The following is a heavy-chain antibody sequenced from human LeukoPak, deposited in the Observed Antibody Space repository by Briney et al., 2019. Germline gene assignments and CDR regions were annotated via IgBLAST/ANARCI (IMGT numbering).Heavy chain of an antibody. V-gene: IGHV7-4-1*02. CDR1: GYTFTSYA. CDR2: INTNTGNP. CDR3: ARAIGSGWYLVASFGDYLDY. J-gene: IGHJ4*02. Sequence: ASVKVSCKASGYTFTSYAMNWVRQAPGQGLEWMGWINTNTGNPTYAQGFTGRFVFSLDTPVSTAYLQISSLKAEDTAVYYCARAIGSGWYLVASFGDYLDYWGQGTLVTVSS. D-gene: IGHD6-19*01.